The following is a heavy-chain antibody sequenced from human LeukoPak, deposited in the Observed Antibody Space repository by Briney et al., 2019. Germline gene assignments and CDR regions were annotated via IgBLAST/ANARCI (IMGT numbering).Heavy chain of an antibody. CDR2: INAYNGNT. D-gene: IGHD6-19*01. J-gene: IGHJ6*03. V-gene: IGHV1-18*01. Sequence: ASVKVSCKASGGTFSSYAISWVRQAPGQGLEWMGWINAYNGNTNYAQKFQGRVTMTTDTSTSTAHMELRSLTSDDTAVYYCSRVGGWYTNYYYMDVWGKGTTVTVSS. CDR1: GGTFSSYA. CDR3: SRVGGWYTNYYYMDV.